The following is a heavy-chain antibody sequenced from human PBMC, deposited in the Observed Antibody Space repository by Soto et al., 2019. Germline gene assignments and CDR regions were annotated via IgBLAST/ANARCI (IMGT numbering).Heavy chain of an antibody. Sequence: ASVKGSCKASGYTFTSYGISWVRQAPGQGLEWMGCISAYNGNTNYAQKLQGRVTMTTDTSTSTAYMEMRSLRSDDTAVYYCARAIAARHHTPRFFDYWGQGTLVTVSS. D-gene: IGHD6-6*01. CDR1: GYTFTSYG. CDR2: ISAYNGNT. V-gene: IGHV1-18*04. CDR3: ARAIAARHHTPRFFDY. J-gene: IGHJ4*02.